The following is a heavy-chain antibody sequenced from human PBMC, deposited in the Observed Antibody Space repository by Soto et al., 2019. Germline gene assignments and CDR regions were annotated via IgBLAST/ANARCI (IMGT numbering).Heavy chain of an antibody. CDR1: SGSIGTYF. CDR3: ARLPSRHLVDY. V-gene: IGHV4-59*08. Sequence: SETLSLTCTVSSGSIGTYFWSWIRQPPGKGLEWIGSMYYGGSTNYNPSLKSRVTVFVDTSKNQFSLNLRSVTAADTAVYYCARLPSRHLVDYWGQGTLVTVSS. D-gene: IGHD3-3*02. J-gene: IGHJ4*02. CDR2: MYYGGST.